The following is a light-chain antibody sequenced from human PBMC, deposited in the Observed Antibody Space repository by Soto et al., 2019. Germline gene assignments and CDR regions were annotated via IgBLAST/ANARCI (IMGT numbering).Light chain of an antibody. CDR1: ISNIGAGYD. Sequence: VLRQPPSVSVAPGQRVTISCTGSISNIGAGYDVHWYQQLPGTAPKLLIYANTNRPSGVPDRFSGSKSGTSASLAITGLQAEDEADYHCQSYDSSLSGSIVFGTGTKVTVL. CDR2: ANT. CDR3: QSYDSSLSGSIV. V-gene: IGLV1-40*01. J-gene: IGLJ1*01.